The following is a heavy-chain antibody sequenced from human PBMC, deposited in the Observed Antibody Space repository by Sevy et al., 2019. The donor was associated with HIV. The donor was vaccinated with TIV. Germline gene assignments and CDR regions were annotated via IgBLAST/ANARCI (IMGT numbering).Heavy chain of an antibody. CDR2: SSGRDGST. Sequence: GGSLRLSCAASGFTFSSYDMSWVRQAPGKGLEWVSLSSGRDGSTYYADSVKGRLTISRDSSKNTLYLQMNSLRVEDTAVYYCARGDSVFDIWGQGTMVTVSS. CDR1: GFTFSSYD. J-gene: IGHJ3*02. V-gene: IGHV3-23*01. D-gene: IGHD3-16*01. CDR3: ARGDSVFDI.